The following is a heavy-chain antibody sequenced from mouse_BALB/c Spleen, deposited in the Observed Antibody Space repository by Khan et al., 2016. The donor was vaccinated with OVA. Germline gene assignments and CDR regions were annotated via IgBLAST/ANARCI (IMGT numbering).Heavy chain of an antibody. CDR1: GYTFTSYY. CDR3: ARSGYGNPFAY. J-gene: IGHJ3*01. D-gene: IGHD2-1*01. Sequence: QVQLQQPGAELVKPGASVKISCKASGYTFTSYYMYWVKQRPGQGLEWIGGINPNNGGAHFNEKFKNKATLTVDKSSSTAYLQLSSLTSEDSAVCYCARSGYGNPFAYWGQGTLVTVSA. CDR2: INPNNGGA. V-gene: IGHV1S81*02.